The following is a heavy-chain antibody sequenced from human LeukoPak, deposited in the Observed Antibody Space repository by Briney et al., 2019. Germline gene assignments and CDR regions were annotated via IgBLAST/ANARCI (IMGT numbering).Heavy chain of an antibody. V-gene: IGHV3-30-3*01. D-gene: IGHD6-19*01. CDR2: ISYDGSNK. CDR3: ARVSWRYLGHSSGWSFIDS. J-gene: IGHJ4*02. Sequence: GGSLRLSCAASGFTFSSYAMHWVRQAPGKGLEWVAVISYDGSNKYYADSVKGRFTISRDNSKNTLYLQMTSLRAEDTAVYYCARVSWRYLGHSSGWSFIDSWGQGTLVTVSS. CDR1: GFTFSSYA.